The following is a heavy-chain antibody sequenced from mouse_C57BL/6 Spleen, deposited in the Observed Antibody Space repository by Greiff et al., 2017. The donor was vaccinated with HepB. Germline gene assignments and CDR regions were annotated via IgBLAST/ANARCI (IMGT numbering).Heavy chain of an antibody. J-gene: IGHJ2*01. D-gene: IGHD2-4*01. Sequence: EVKLMESGPGLVKPSQSLSLTCSVTGYSITSGYYWNWIRQFPGNKLEWMGYISYDGSNNYNPSLKNRISITRDTSKNQFFLKLNSVTTEDTATYYCAREAYYDSYWGQGTTLTVSS. CDR1: GYSITSGYY. CDR3: AREAYYDSY. V-gene: IGHV3-6*01. CDR2: ISYDGSN.